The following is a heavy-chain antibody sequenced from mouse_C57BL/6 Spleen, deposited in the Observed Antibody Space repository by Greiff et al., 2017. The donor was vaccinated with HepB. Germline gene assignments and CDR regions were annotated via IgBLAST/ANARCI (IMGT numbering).Heavy chain of an antibody. J-gene: IGHJ3*01. CDR1: GFTFSSYA. CDR3: ARDDYYGNPFAY. Sequence: EVQVVESGGGLVKPGGSLKLSCAASGFTFSSYAMSWVRQTPEKRLEWVATISDGGSYTYYPDNVKGRFTISRDNAKNNLYLQMSHLKSEDTAMYYCARDDYYGNPFAYWGQGTLVTVSA. D-gene: IGHD2-1*01. CDR2: ISDGGSYT. V-gene: IGHV5-4*01.